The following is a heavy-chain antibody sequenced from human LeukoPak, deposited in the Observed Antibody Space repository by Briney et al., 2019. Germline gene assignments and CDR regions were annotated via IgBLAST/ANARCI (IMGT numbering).Heavy chain of an antibody. CDR3: TAGVSRGD. J-gene: IGHJ4*02. D-gene: IGHD3-10*01. CDR1: GFTFSNAW. Sequence: GGSLRLSCVASGFTFSNAWMSWVRQAPGKGLEWVGRIKSKTDGGTTEYAAPVKDRFTISRDDSKNTLFLEMNSLKTEDTAVYYCTAGVSRGDWGQGTLVTVSS. CDR2: IKSKTDGGTT. V-gene: IGHV3-15*01.